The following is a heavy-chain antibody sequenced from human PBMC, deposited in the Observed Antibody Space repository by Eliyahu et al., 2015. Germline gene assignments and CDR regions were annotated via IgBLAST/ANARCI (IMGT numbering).Heavy chain of an antibody. V-gene: IGHV3-15*01. CDR1: GFTXSNAW. Sequence: EVQLVESGGGLVKPGGSLRLSCAASGFTXSNAWMXXVRQAPGKGLEWVGRIKSKTDGGTTDYAAPVKGRFTISRDDSKNTLYLQMNSLKTEDTAVYYCTTDTPHIVVVIAIGAFDIWGQGTMVTVSS. J-gene: IGHJ3*02. CDR3: TTDTPHIVVVIAIGAFDI. D-gene: IGHD2-21*01. CDR2: IKSKTDGGTT.